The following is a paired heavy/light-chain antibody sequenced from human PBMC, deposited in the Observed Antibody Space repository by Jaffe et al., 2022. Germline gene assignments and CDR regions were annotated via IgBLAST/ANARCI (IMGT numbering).Light chain of an antibody. CDR2: DDR. V-gene: IGLV3-21*02. CDR1: NIGSKS. CDR3: QVWDINSDPYV. J-gene: IGLJ1*01. Sequence: SNVLTQPPSVSVAPGQTARITCGGNNIGSKSVHWYQQKPGQAPVLVVYDDRDRPSGIPERFSGSNFGNTATLTISRVEAGDEADYYCQVWDINSDPYVFGTGTKVTV.
Heavy chain of an antibody. Sequence: EVKLEESGGRLVQPGGSLRLSCAASGFTVSSNYMSWARQAPGKGLEWVSVIYSGGGTDYADSVKGRFTISRDNSKNTLYLQMTNVTVEDTGFYYCARDPPQHYSDGSGFYPFQMWGQGTLVTVSS. CDR3: ARDPPQHYSDGSGFYPFQM. CDR1: GFTVSSNY. V-gene: IGHV3-66*02. J-gene: IGHJ1*01. CDR2: IYSGGGT. D-gene: IGHD3-22*01.